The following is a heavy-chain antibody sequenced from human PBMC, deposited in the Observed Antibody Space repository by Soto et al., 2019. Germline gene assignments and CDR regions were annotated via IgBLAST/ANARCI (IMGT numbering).Heavy chain of an antibody. CDR3: ARSRTGAVADSINF. Sequence: EGSLRRSWAASGFSFRSYALHWDRQAPGEGLEWVAVISRDGSSKYYGDSVKGRFTVSRDNSNNTLFLSMTSLRPDDTGVFYCARSRTGAVADSINFWGQGTLVTVSS. D-gene: IGHD2-8*02. CDR1: GFSFRSYA. V-gene: IGHV3-30-3*01. CDR2: ISRDGSSK. J-gene: IGHJ4*02.